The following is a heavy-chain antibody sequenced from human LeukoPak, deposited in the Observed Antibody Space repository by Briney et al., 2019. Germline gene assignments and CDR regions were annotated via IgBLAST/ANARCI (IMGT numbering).Heavy chain of an antibody. D-gene: IGHD3-22*01. V-gene: IGHV3-9*01. Sequence: PGGSLRLSCAASGFTFSSYWMHWVRQAPGKGLEWVSGISWNSGSIGYADSVKGRFTISRDNAKNSLYLQINRLTDEDTAVYYCARASEDSRGHYQGFDSWGQGTLVTVSS. J-gene: IGHJ4*02. CDR2: ISWNSGSI. CDR1: GFTFSSYW. CDR3: ARASEDSRGHYQGFDS.